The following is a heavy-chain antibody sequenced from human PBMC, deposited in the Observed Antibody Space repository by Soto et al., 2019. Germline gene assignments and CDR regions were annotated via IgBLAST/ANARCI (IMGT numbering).Heavy chain of an antibody. V-gene: IGHV1-69*12. CDR1: GGTFSSYA. D-gene: IGHD3-9*01. CDR3: ARGGDWLTHNWFDP. J-gene: IGHJ5*02. Sequence: QVQLVQSGAEVKKPGSSVKVSCKASGGTFSSYAISWVRQAPGQGLEWMGGIIPIFGTANYAQKFQDRVTITADESTSTAYMELSSLTSEDTAVYYYARGGDWLTHNWFDPWGQGTLVTVSS. CDR2: IIPIFGTA.